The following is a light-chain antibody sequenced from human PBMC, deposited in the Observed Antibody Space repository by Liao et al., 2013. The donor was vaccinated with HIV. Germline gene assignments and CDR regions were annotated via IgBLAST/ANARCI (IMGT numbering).Light chain of an antibody. J-gene: IGLJ2*01. V-gene: IGLV3-25*03. CDR1: KLGEKY. CDR2: KDS. CDR3: QAWDSSTAAVV. Sequence: SYELTQPPSVSVSPGQTASITCSGDKLGEKYVCWYQQKPGQAPVLVIYKDSERPSGIPERFSGSSSGTTVTLTISGVQAEDEADYYCQAWDSSTAAVVFGGGTKLTVL.